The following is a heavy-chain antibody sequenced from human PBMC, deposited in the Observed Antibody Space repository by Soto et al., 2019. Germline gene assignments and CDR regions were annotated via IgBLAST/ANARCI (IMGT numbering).Heavy chain of an antibody. V-gene: IGHV1-3*01. D-gene: IGHD1-7*01. CDR1: GYTFSTHA. CDR3: ARGKVMTENYPPCGLDI. J-gene: IGHJ4*03. Sequence: AASVKVSCKACGYTFSTHAMHWVRQAPGQSLEWMGWINGGTGQTKHSHRFQDRLSITRDSSASTAYMELSSLTSEDAAGDDCARGKVMTENYPPCGLDICGPGTLLTVST. CDR2: INGGTGQT.